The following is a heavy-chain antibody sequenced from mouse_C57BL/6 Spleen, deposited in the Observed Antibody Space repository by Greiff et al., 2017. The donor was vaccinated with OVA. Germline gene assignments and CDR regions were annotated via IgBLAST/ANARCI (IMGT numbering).Heavy chain of an antibody. CDR1: GYTFTSYW. D-gene: IGHD2-5*01. Sequence: QVQLQQPGTELVKPGASVKLSCKASGYTFTSYWMHWVKQRPGQGLEWIGNINPSNGGTTSNETFKSKATLTVAKSSSTACMQLSSLTYEDAAVYYCARGTMGSNYEYFDVWGTGTTVTVSS. CDR3: ARGTMGSNYEYFDV. V-gene: IGHV1-53*01. J-gene: IGHJ1*03. CDR2: INPSNGGT.